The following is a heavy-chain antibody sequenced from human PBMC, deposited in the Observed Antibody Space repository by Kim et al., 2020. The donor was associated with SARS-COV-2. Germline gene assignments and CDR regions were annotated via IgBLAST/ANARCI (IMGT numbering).Heavy chain of an antibody. J-gene: IGHJ4*02. CDR3: AKDHGDYGGNWRSRVSFHYFDY. Sequence: GGSLRLSCAASGFTFSDYGMHWVRQTPGKGLEWVAVISYDGTNKYYADSVKGRFTISRDNSKNTLYLQMNSLTAEDTAVYYCAKDHGDYGGNWRSRVSFHYFDYWGQGTLVTVSS. CDR1: GFTFSDYG. D-gene: IGHD4-17*01. CDR2: ISYDGTNK. V-gene: IGHV3-30*18.